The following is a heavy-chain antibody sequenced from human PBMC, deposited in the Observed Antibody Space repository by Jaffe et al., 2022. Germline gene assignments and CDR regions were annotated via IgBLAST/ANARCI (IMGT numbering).Heavy chain of an antibody. CDR1: GGSISSSNW. D-gene: IGHD3-10*01. V-gene: IGHV4-4*02. CDR2: IYHSGST. Sequence: QVQLQESGPGLVKPSGTLSLTCAVSGGSISSSNWWSWIRQPPGKGLEWIGEIYHSGSTNYNPSLKSRVTISVDKSKNQFSLKLSSVTAADTAVYYCARTGPMVRGVITLRYFDLWGRGTLVTVSS. J-gene: IGHJ2*01. CDR3: ARTGPMVRGVITLRYFDL.